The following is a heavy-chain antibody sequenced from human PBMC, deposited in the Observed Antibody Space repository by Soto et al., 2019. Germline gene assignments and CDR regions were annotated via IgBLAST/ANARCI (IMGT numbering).Heavy chain of an antibody. CDR2: IYYSGST. Sequence: QLQLQESGPGLVKPSETLSLTCTVSGGSISSGGYYWSWIRQHPGKGLEWIGYIYYSGSTYYNPSLKSRVTISVDTSKNQFSLKLSSVTAADTAVYYCARAYCGGDCYLHEFYYFDYWGQGTLVTVSS. V-gene: IGHV4-31*03. J-gene: IGHJ4*02. D-gene: IGHD2-21*02. CDR3: ARAYCGGDCYLHEFYYFDY. CDR1: GGSISSGGYY.